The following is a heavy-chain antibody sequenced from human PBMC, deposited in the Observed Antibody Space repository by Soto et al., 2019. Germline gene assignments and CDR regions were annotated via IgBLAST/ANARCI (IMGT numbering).Heavy chain of an antibody. D-gene: IGHD3-22*01. CDR2: IYYSGST. CDR3: ARGVYLYYYDSSGDELFDY. J-gene: IGHJ4*02. V-gene: IGHV4-31*03. Sequence: TLSLTCTVSGGSISSGGYYWSWIRQHPGKGLEWIGYIYYSGSTYYNPSLKSRVTISVDTSKNQFSLKLSSVTAADTAVYYCARGVYLYYYDSSGDELFDYWGQGTLVTVSS. CDR1: GGSISSGGYY.